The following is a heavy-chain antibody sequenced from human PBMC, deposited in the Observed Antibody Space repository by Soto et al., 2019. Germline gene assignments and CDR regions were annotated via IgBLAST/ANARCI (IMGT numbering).Heavy chain of an antibody. CDR1: GYTFTGYY. CDR3: ARGAQGAARPDYYYGMDV. V-gene: IGHV1-2*04. Sequence: GASVKVSCKASGYTFTGYYMHWVRQAPGQGLEWMGWINPNSGGTNYAQKFQGWVTMTRDTSISTAYMELSRLRSDDTAVYYCARGAQGAARPDYYYGMDVWGQGTTVTVSS. J-gene: IGHJ6*02. D-gene: IGHD6-6*01. CDR2: INPNSGGT.